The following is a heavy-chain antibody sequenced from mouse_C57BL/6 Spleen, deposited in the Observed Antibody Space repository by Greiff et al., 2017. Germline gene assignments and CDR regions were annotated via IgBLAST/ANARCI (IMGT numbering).Heavy chain of an antibody. CDR3: ASTTGGFAY. CDR1: GYTFTSYW. V-gene: IGHV1-69*01. J-gene: IGHJ3*01. D-gene: IGHD2-1*01. CDR2: IDPSDSYT. Sequence: VQLQQPGAELVMPGASVKLSCKASGYTFTSYWMHWVKQRPGQGLEWIGGIDPSDSYTNYNQKFKGKSTLTVDKSSSTAYMQLSSLTSEDSAVYYCASTTGGFAYWGQGTLVTVSA.